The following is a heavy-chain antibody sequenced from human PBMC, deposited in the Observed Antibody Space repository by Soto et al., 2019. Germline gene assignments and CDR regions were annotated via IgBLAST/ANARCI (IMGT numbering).Heavy chain of an antibody. V-gene: IGHV1-18*01. Sequence: QVQLVQSGAEVKKSGASVKVSCKASGYTFTSYGISWVRQAPGQGLEWMGWISAYNGNTNYAQKLQGRVTMTTDTSTSTAYMELRSLRSDDTAVYYCARFSNPYGSGGSCYSVDYWGQGTLVTVSS. CDR3: ARFSNPYGSGGSCYSVDY. CDR2: ISAYNGNT. D-gene: IGHD2-15*01. CDR1: GYTFTSYG. J-gene: IGHJ4*02.